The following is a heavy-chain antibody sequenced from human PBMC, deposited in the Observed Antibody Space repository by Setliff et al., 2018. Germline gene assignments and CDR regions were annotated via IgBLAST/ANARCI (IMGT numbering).Heavy chain of an antibody. CDR2: INAGNGIT. J-gene: IGHJ4*02. CDR1: TYIFNSYG. Sequence: ASVKVSCKASTYIFNSYGISWVRQAPGQRPDWMGWINAGNGITKYSQKFQGRVTITRDTSASTAYMELSSLRSDDTAVYYCARVDYYGSGNYYDHWGQGTLVTVS. D-gene: IGHD3-10*01. CDR3: ARVDYYGSGNYYDH. V-gene: IGHV1-3*01.